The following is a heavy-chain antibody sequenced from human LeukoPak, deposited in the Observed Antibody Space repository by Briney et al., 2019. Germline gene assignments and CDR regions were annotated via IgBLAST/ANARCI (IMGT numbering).Heavy chain of an antibody. D-gene: IGHD5-18*01. Sequence: GASVKVSCXASGGTFSSYAISWVRQAPGQGLEWMGRIIPIFGTANYAQKFQGRVTITTDESTSTAYMELSSLRSEDTAVYYCARVPPRGYSYVFDLWGRGTLVTVSS. J-gene: IGHJ2*01. CDR3: ARVPPRGYSYVFDL. CDR2: IIPIFGTA. V-gene: IGHV1-69*05. CDR1: GGTFSSYA.